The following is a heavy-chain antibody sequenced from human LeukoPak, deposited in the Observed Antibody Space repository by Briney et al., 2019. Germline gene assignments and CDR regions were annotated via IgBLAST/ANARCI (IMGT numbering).Heavy chain of an antibody. V-gene: IGHV3-30*03. D-gene: IGHD3-10*01. CDR3: ARDRTMVRGALIPYFFDY. CDR2: LSDDGVHT. J-gene: IGHJ4*02. CDR1: GFNFGSFG. Sequence: PGGSLRLSCAAAGFNFGSFGLHWVRHALGKGLEWVSTLSDDGVHTYYSDSVKGRFSISRDNSNNTMSLHMASLRPEDTAMYYCARDRTMVRGALIPYFFDYWGQGILVTVSS.